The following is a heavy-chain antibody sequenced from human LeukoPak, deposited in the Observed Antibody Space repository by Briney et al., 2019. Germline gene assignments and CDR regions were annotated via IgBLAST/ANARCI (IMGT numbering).Heavy chain of an antibody. CDR1: GGSISSYY. V-gene: IGHV4-59*01. D-gene: IGHD6-13*01. Sequence: SETLSLTCTVSGGSISSYYWSWIRQPPGKGLEWIGYIYYSGSTNYNPSLKSRVTISVDASKKQFSLKLSSVTAADTAVYFCARALYSSSALDYWGQGTLVIVSS. CDR2: IYYSGST. J-gene: IGHJ4*02. CDR3: ARALYSSSALDY.